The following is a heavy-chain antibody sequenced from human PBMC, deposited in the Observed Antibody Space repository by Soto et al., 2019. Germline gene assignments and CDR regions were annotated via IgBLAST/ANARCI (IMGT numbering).Heavy chain of an antibody. J-gene: IGHJ4*02. CDR2: LSLDGNNR. D-gene: IGHD3-22*01. CDR3: VKSFFYDSSGYYYGLFEH. Sequence: PGGSLRLGCAASGFDFSKYAMYWVRQAPVRGPEWVAVLSLDGNNRFHADSVRGRFTISRDNSKSTLLLQMDSLRVEDTAVYFCVKSFFYDSSGYYYGLFEHWGQGTLVTVSS. V-gene: IGHV3-30*18. CDR1: GFDFSKYA.